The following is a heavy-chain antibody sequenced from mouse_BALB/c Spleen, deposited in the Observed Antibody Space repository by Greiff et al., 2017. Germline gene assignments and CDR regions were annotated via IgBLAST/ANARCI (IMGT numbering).Heavy chain of an antibody. CDR2: INPSNGGT. CDR3: TRPSTGDAMDY. D-gene: IGHD1-1*01. Sequence: QVQLQQSGAELVKPGASVKLSCKASGYTFTSYYMYWVKQRPGQGLEWIGEINPSNGGTNFNEKFKSKATLTVDKSSSTAYMQLSSLTSEDSAVYYCTRPSTGDAMDYWGQGTSVTVSS. V-gene: IGHV1S81*02. J-gene: IGHJ4*01. CDR1: GYTFTSYY.